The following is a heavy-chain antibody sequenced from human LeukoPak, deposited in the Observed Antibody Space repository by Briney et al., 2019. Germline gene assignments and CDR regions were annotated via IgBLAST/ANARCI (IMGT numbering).Heavy chain of an antibody. V-gene: IGHV3-13*04. CDR2: IGTAGDT. Sequence: GGSLRLSCAASGFTFSSYDMHWVRQATGKGLEWVSAIGTAGDTYYSDSVKGRFTISRENAKNSLYLQMNSLRAGDTAVYYCARSYSSSWNFDYWGQGTLVTVSS. CDR1: GFTFSSYD. J-gene: IGHJ4*02. CDR3: ARSYSSSWNFDY. D-gene: IGHD6-13*01.